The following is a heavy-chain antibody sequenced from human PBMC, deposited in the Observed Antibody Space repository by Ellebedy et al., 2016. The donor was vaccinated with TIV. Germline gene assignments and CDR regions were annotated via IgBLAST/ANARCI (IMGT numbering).Heavy chain of an antibody. V-gene: IGHV3-53*01. Sequence: GGSLRLXXAASGFSVSSTYMSWVRQAPGKGLEWVSVIYSGGITKYADSVKGRFTISRDNSKNTAYFQMNSLRVEDTAVYYCARGLNENTAFDIWGQGTMVTVSS. CDR1: GFSVSSTY. J-gene: IGHJ3*02. CDR3: ARGLNENTAFDI. CDR2: IYSGGIT. D-gene: IGHD1-1*01.